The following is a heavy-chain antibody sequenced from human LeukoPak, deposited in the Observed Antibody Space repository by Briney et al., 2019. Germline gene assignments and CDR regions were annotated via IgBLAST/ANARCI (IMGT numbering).Heavy chain of an antibody. D-gene: IGHD3-16*01. CDR2: IYHSGST. CDR1: GYSISSGYY. CDR3: ARAGVMGVLLLYYFDY. V-gene: IGHV4-38-2*02. Sequence: SETLSLTCTVSGYSISSGYYWGWIRQPPGKGLEWIGSIYHSGSTYYNPSLKSRVTISVDTPKNRFSLKLSSVTAADTAVYYCARAGVMGVLLLYYFDYWGQGTLATVSS. J-gene: IGHJ4*02.